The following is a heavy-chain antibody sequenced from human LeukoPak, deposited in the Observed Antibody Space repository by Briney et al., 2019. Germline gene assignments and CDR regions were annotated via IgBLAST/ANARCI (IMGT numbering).Heavy chain of an antibody. CDR3: ARDHYYYDSSGYYH. Sequence: GGSLRLSCAASGFTFSSYSMNWVRQAPGKGLEWVSSISSSSSYIYYADSVKGRFTISRDNAKNSLCLQMISLRAEDTAVYYCARDHYYYDSSGYYHWGQGTLVTVSS. V-gene: IGHV3-21*01. CDR1: GFTFSSYS. CDR2: ISSSSSYI. D-gene: IGHD3-22*01. J-gene: IGHJ5*02.